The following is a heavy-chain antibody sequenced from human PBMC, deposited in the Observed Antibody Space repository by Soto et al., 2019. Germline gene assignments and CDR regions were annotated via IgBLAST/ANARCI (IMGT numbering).Heavy chain of an antibody. D-gene: IGHD3-10*01. CDR2: ISYDGSNK. J-gene: IGHJ6*02. Sequence: PGGSLRLSCAASGFTFSSYAMHWVRQAPGKGLEWVAVISYDGSNKYYADSVKGRFTISIDNSKTTLYLHMNSLRAEDTAVYYCARRPNLYGSGSYGPYYYYGMDVWGQGTTVTVSS. CDR1: GFTFSSYA. V-gene: IGHV3-30-3*01. CDR3: ARRPNLYGSGSYGPYYYYGMDV.